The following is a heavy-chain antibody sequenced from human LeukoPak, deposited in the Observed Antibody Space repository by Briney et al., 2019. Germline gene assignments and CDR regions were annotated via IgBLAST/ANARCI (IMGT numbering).Heavy chain of an antibody. CDR2: IYTSGST. Sequence: SQTLSLTCTVSGGSISSGSYYWSWIRQPAGKGLGWIGRIYTSGSTNYNPSLKSRVIISADTSKNQFSLKLSSVTAADTAVYYCAREPYYYESSGYSPYWGQGTLVTVSS. CDR3: AREPYYYESSGYSPY. D-gene: IGHD3-22*01. V-gene: IGHV4-61*02. CDR1: GGSISSGSYY. J-gene: IGHJ4*02.